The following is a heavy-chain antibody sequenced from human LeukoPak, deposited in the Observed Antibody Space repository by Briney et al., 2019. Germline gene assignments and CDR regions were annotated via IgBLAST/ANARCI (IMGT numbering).Heavy chain of an antibody. V-gene: IGHV3-74*01. Sequence: GGSLRLSCAASGFTFSSYWMHWVRQVPGKGLVWVSRINEEGTFTNYADSVKGRFTISRDNAKNTVYLQMNSLRVEDTAVYYCARDAVAGSGSYYNWGQGALVIVSS. CDR3: ARDAVAGSGSYYN. J-gene: IGHJ4*02. CDR1: GFTFSSYW. D-gene: IGHD3-10*01. CDR2: INEEGTFT.